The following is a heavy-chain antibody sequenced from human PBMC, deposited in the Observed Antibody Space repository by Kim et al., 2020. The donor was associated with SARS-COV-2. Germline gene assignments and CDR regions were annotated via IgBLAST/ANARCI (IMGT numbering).Heavy chain of an antibody. CDR1: GGSFSGYY. J-gene: IGHJ6*02. D-gene: IGHD6-19*01. CDR3: ARSLQWLVPLNYYYYGMDV. CDR2: INHSGST. V-gene: IGHV4-34*01. Sequence: SETLSLTCAVYGGSFSGYYWSWIRQPPGKGLEWIGEINHSGSTNYNPSLKSRVTISVDTSKNQFSLKLSSVTAADTAVYYCARSLQWLVPLNYYYYGMDVWGQGTTVTVSS.